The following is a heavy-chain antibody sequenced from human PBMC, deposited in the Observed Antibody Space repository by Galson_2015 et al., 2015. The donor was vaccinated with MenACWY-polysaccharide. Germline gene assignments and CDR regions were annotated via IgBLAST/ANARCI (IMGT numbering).Heavy chain of an antibody. D-gene: IGHD6-13*01. CDR1: GFTFSSYA. Sequence: LRLSCAASGFTFSSYAMSWVRQVPGKGLEWVSGISGSGGSTYYADSVKGRFTTSRDNSKNMLYLQMNSLRAEDTAVYYCAKDRYSSSWYFDYWGQGTLVTVSS. J-gene: IGHJ4*02. CDR2: ISGSGGST. V-gene: IGHV3-23*01. CDR3: AKDRYSSSWYFDY.